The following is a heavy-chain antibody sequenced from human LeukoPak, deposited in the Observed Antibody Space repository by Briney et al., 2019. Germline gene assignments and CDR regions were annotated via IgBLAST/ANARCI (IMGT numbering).Heavy chain of an antibody. V-gene: IGHV4-34*01. Sequence: SETLSLTCAVYGGSFSGYYWSWIRQPPGKGLEWIGEINHSGSTNYNPSLKSRVTISVDTSKNQFSLKLSSVTAADTAVYYCARGTPRISAPNYSMDVWGKGTTVTVSS. CDR1: GGSFSGYY. CDR2: INHSGST. J-gene: IGHJ6*03. CDR3: ARGTPRISAPNYSMDV. D-gene: IGHD6-13*01.